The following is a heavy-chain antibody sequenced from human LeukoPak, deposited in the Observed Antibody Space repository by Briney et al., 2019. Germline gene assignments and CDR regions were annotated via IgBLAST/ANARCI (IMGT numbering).Heavy chain of an antibody. CDR2: ISNDEKNK. Sequence: GRSLRLSCVASGFTFSTSAMHWVRQAPGKGLEWVALISNDEKNKYYLDSVKGRFTISRDNSKNTLYLQMSSLRAEDTAAYYCAKIQDWGRPSYFDYWGQGTLVTVSS. CDR3: AKIQDWGRPSYFDY. CDR1: GFTFSTSA. V-gene: IGHV3-30*18. J-gene: IGHJ4*02. D-gene: IGHD3-16*01.